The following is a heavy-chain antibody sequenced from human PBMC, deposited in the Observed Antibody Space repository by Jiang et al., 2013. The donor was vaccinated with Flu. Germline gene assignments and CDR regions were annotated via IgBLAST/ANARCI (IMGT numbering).Heavy chain of an antibody. V-gene: IGHV1-46*01. CDR2: INPSGGST. Sequence: GAEVKKPGASVKVSCKASGYTFTSYYMHWVRQAPGQGLEWMGIINPSGGSTSYAQKFQGRVTMTRDTSTSTVYMELSSLRSEDTAVYYCARQVSIQQLTGYFDYWGQGTLVTVSS. CDR1: GYTFTSYY. J-gene: IGHJ4*02. D-gene: IGHD6-13*01. CDR3: ARQVSIQQLTGYFDY.